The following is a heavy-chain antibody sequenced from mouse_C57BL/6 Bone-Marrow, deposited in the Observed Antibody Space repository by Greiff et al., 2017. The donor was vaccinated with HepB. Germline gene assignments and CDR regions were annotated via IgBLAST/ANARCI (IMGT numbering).Heavy chain of an antibody. CDR3: ARDAYYYGSSLWYFDV. CDR2: ILPGSGST. Sequence: QVQLKQSGAELMKPGASVKLSCKATGYTFTGYWIEWVKQRPGHGLEWIGEILPGSGSTNYNEKFKGKATFTADTSSNTAYMQLSSLTTEDSAIYYCARDAYYYGSSLWYFDVWGTGTTVTVSS. CDR1: GYTFTGYW. J-gene: IGHJ1*03. V-gene: IGHV1-9*01. D-gene: IGHD1-1*01.